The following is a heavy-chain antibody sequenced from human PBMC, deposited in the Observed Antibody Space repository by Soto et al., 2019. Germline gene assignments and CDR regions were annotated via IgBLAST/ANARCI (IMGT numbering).Heavy chain of an antibody. V-gene: IGHV3-23*01. Sequence: EVQLLESGGGLVQPGGSLRLSCAASGFTFSSYAMSWVRQAPGEGLEWVSAISGSGGSTYYADSVKGRFTISRDNSKNTLYLQMNSLRAEDTAVYYCAKNTIVGVSVGYYYGMDVWGQGTTVTVSS. CDR1: GFTFSSYA. D-gene: IGHD3-3*01. J-gene: IGHJ6*02. CDR3: AKNTIVGVSVGYYYGMDV. CDR2: ISGSGGST.